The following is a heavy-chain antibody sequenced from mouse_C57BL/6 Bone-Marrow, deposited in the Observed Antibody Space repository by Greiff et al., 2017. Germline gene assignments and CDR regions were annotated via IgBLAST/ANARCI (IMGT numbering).Heavy chain of an antibody. CDR2: IDPSDSYT. Sequence: QVQLQQPGAELVKPGASVKLSCKASGYTFTSYWMQWVKQRPGQGLEWIGEIDPSDSYTNYNQKFKGKATLTVDTSSSTAYMQLSSLTSEDSAVYYCARGDYDGSPYAMDYWGQGTSVTVSS. D-gene: IGHD1-1*01. J-gene: IGHJ4*01. V-gene: IGHV1-50*01. CDR1: GYTFTSYW. CDR3: ARGDYDGSPYAMDY.